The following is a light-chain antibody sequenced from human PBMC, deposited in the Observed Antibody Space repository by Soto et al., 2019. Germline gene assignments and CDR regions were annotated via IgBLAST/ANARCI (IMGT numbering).Light chain of an antibody. V-gene: IGKV1-33*01. Sequence: DLQMTQSPSSLSASVGDRVTITCQASQDITNYLNWYQQKPGKAPKLLIYDASNLETGVPSRFSGSGSGTDFTLTISSLQPEDIATYYCQQYDNLPPRTFGHGTQLEIK. CDR1: QDITNY. CDR2: DAS. CDR3: QQYDNLPPRT. J-gene: IGKJ5*01.